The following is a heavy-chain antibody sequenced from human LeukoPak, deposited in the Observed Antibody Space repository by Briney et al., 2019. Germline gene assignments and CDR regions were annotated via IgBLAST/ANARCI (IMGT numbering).Heavy chain of an antibody. CDR3: AKDLALAGTGGGFDV. CDR1: GFTFTAYA. V-gene: IGHV3-23*01. Sequence: GGSLRLSCAASGFTFTAYAINWVRQAPGKGLEWVSGISGGGDKTYYADSVNGRFTISRDNSKNTVSLQMSSLRAEDTALYYCAKDLALAGTGGGFDVWGQGTRVAVSS. D-gene: IGHD6-19*01. CDR2: ISGGGDKT. J-gene: IGHJ3*01.